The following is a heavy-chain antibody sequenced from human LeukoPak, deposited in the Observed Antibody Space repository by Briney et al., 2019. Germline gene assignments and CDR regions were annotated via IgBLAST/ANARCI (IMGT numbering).Heavy chain of an antibody. CDR3: ASSGSSWTEYFQH. CDR1: GFTFSSYS. Sequence: GGSLRLSCAASGFTFSSYSMNWVRQAPGKGLEWVSSISSSSSYIYYADSVKGRFTISRDNAKNSLYLQMNSLRAEDTAVYYCASSGSSWTEYFQHWGQGTLVTVSS. D-gene: IGHD6-13*01. V-gene: IGHV3-21*01. CDR2: ISSSSSYI. J-gene: IGHJ1*01.